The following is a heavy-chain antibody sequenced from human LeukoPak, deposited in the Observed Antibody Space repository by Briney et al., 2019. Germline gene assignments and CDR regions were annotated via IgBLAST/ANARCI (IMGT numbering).Heavy chain of an antibody. J-gene: IGHJ5*02. CDR2: INPGGGDT. D-gene: IGHD7-27*01. Sequence: ASVKVSCKASGCTFSGYFMHWVRQAPGQGLEWMGRINPGGGDTEFAQKFQGRVTMTRDTSISRAYMEVSGLTFDDTAIYYCARDLSSTPNWELDHWGQGTLVTVSS. CDR3: ARDLSSTPNWELDH. V-gene: IGHV1-2*06. CDR1: GCTFSGYF.